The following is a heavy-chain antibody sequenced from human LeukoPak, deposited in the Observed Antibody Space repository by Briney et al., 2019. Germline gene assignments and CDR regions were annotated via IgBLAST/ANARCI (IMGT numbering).Heavy chain of an antibody. D-gene: IGHD3-9*01. Sequence: GGSLRLSCAASGFTFSSYAMHWVRQAPGKGLEWVAVISYDGSNKYYADSVKGRFTISRDNSKNTLYLQMNSLRAEDTAVYYCAREYRYYDILTGYSGGLFDYWGQGTLVTVSS. CDR2: ISYDGSNK. CDR1: GFTFSSYA. J-gene: IGHJ4*02. CDR3: AREYRYYDILTGYSGGLFDY. V-gene: IGHV3-30-3*01.